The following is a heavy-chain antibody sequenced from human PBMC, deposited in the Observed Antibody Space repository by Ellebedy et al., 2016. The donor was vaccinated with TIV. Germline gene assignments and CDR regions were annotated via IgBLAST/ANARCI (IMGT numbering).Heavy chain of an antibody. CDR3: AREPTVIRGIGGCSLDN. J-gene: IGHJ4*02. V-gene: IGHV3-21*01. D-gene: IGHD3-10*01. CDR2: ISSGGSNI. CDR1: GFIFSTYN. Sequence: GESLKISCAASGFIFSTYNMNWVRQAPGKGLEWVSSISSGGSNIHYADSVKGRFAISRDNAKNSLYLQMNSLRAEDSAIYYCAREPTVIRGIGGCSLDNWGQGTLVTVSS.